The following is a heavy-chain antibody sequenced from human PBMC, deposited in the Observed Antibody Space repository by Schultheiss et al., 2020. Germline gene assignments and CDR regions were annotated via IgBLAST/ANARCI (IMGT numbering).Heavy chain of an antibody. D-gene: IGHD1/OR15-1a*01. V-gene: IGHV4-39*01. J-gene: IGHJ4*02. CDR2: IYYSGST. CDR1: GGSISSSIYY. Sequence: SETLSLTCTVSGGSISSSIYYWGWIRQPPGKGLEWIGSIYYSGSTYYNPSLKSRVTISVDTSKNQFSLKLSSVTAADTAVYYCARGGTGFDYWGQGTLVTVSS. CDR3: ARGGTGFDY.